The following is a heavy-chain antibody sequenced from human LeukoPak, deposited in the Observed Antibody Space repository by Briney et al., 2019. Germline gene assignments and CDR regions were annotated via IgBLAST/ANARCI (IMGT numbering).Heavy chain of an antibody. CDR2: MNPNSGNT. V-gene: IGHV1-8*01. J-gene: IGHJ5*02. Sequence: ASVKVSCKASGYTFTSYDINWVRQATGQGPEWMGWMNPNSGNTGYAQKFQGRVTMTRNTSISTAYMELSSLRSEDTAVYYCARRKGVVLRYFDWLLKRNNWFDPWGQGTLVTVSS. CDR3: ARRKGVVLRYFDWLLKRNNWFDP. D-gene: IGHD3-9*01. CDR1: GYTFTSYD.